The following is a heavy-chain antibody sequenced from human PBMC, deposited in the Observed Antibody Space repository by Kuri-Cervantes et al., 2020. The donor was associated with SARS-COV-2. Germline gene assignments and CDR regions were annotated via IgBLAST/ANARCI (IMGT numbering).Heavy chain of an antibody. CDR3: ARVDPPLIDSSGLTGIDY. CDR2: IWYDGSNK. D-gene: IGHD6-19*01. Sequence: GGSLRLSCAASGFTFSSYGMHWVRQAPGKGLEWVAVIWYDGSNKYYADSVKGRFTISRDNSKNTLYLQMNSLRAEDTAVYYCARVDPPLIDSSGLTGIDYWGQGTLVTVSS. V-gene: IGHV3-33*01. CDR1: GFTFSSYG. J-gene: IGHJ4*02.